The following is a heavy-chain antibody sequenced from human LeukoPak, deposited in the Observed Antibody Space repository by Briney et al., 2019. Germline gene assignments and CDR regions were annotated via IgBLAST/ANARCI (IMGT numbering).Heavy chain of an antibody. D-gene: IGHD2-15*01. V-gene: IGHV3-21*04. CDR1: GFTFSSYS. Sequence: GGSLRLSCAASGFTFSSYSMNWVRQAPGKGLEWVSFISSSSSYIYYADSVKGRFTISRDNAKNSLYLQMNSLRAEDMALYYCAKDMAIYCSGGSCSGGMDVWGKGTTVTVSS. J-gene: IGHJ6*04. CDR2: ISSSSSYI. CDR3: AKDMAIYCSGGSCSGGMDV.